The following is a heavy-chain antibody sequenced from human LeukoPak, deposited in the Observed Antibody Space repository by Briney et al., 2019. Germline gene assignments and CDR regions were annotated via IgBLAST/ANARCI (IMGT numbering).Heavy chain of an antibody. CDR2: IDTNTGNP. J-gene: IGHJ6*02. Sequence: GASVKVSCKASGYTFTSYAMNWVRQAPGQGLEWMGWIDTNTGNPTYAQGFTGRFVFSLDTSVSTAYLQISSLKAEDTAVYYCARVRTAAGNNYYYGMDVWGQGTTVTVSS. CDR1: GYTFTSYA. CDR3: ARVRTAAGNNYYYGMDV. D-gene: IGHD6-13*01. V-gene: IGHV7-4-1*02.